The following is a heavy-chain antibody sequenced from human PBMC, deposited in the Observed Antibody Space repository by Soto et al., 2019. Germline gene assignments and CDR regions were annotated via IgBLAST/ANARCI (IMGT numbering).Heavy chain of an antibody. Sequence: SETLSLTCTVYGGSINITYDDWGWIRQPPGKGLEWIESVYYDGSTYYNSSLKSRVTISVDTSKNRFSLKLTSVTAADTAVYYCVSRTVIIFNAFDIWGQGTMVT. CDR2: VYYDGST. CDR3: VSRTVIIFNAFDI. D-gene: IGHD2-21*01. V-gene: IGHV4-39*01. J-gene: IGHJ3*02. CDR1: GGSINITYDD.